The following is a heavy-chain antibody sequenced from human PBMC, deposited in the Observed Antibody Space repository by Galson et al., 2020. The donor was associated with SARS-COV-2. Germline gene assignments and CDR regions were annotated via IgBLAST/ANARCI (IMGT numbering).Heavy chain of an antibody. Sequence: ASETLSLTCTVSGGSISSGDYYWSWIRQPPGKGLEWIGYIYYSGSTYYNPSLKSRVTISVDTSKNQFSLKLSSVTAADTAVYYCASFHDSSLSLDYWGQGTLVTVSS. CDR2: IYYSGST. V-gene: IGHV4-30-4*01. CDR1: GGSISSGDYY. D-gene: IGHD3-22*01. J-gene: IGHJ4*02. CDR3: ASFHDSSLSLDY.